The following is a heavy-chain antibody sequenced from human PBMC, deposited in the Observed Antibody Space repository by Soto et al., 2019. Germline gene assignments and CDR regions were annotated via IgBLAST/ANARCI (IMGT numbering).Heavy chain of an antibody. CDR3: AKVGSKSIAAAGSPLDYYYYGMDV. V-gene: IGHV3-43*01. Sequence: GGSLRLSCAASGFTFDDYTMHWVRQAPGKGLGWVSLISWDGGSTYYADSVKGRFTISRDNSKNSLYLQMNSLRTEDTALYYCAKVGSKSIAAAGSPLDYYYYGMDVWGQGTTVTVSS. D-gene: IGHD6-13*01. J-gene: IGHJ6*02. CDR1: GFTFDDYT. CDR2: ISWDGGST.